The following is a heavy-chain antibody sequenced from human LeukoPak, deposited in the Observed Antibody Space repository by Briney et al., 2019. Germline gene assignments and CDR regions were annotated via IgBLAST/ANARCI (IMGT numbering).Heavy chain of an antibody. V-gene: IGHV3-48*01. CDR1: GFSFSRYS. J-gene: IGHJ4*02. CDR2: ISRSGNAI. Sequence: SGGSLRLSCAASGFSFSRYSMNWVRQAPGKGLEWVSYISRSGNAIHYTDSVKGRFTISRDNAKNALYLQMNSLRAEDTAVYFCARDYLYAFDYWGQGTLVSVSS. D-gene: IGHD2-2*01. CDR3: ARDYLYAFDY.